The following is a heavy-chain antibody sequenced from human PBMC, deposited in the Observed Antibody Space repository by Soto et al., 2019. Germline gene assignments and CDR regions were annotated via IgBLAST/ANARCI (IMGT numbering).Heavy chain of an antibody. CDR1: GGSISSYY. J-gene: IGHJ6*03. CDR2: IYYSGST. D-gene: IGHD6-13*01. V-gene: IGHV4-59*01. CDR3: ARGDSSSWPPGDYYYYYMDV. Sequence: SETLSLTCTVSGGSISSYYWSWIRQPPGKGLEWIGYIYYSGSTNYNPSLKSRVTISVDTSKNQFSLKLSSVTAADAAVYYCARGDSSSWPPGDYYYYYMDVWGKGTTVTVS.